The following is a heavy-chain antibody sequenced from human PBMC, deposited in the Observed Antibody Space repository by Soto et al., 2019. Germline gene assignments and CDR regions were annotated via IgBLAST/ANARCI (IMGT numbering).Heavy chain of an antibody. Sequence: PSETLSLTCTVSGGSISSYYWSWIRQPPGKGLEWIGYIYYSGSTNYNPSLKSRVTISVDTSKNQFSLKLSSVTAADTAVYYCARHYGQFVQAAISDYPPYWYFDLWGRGTLVPVSS. D-gene: IGHD2-2*01. J-gene: IGHJ2*01. V-gene: IGHV4-59*08. CDR2: IYYSGST. CDR3: ARHYGQFVQAAISDYPPYWYFDL. CDR1: GGSISSYY.